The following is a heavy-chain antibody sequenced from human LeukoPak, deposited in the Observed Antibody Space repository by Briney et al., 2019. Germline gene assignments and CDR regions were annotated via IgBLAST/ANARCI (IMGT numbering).Heavy chain of an antibody. V-gene: IGHV4-30-2*06. Sequence: MASETLSLTCTVSGASISSGGYYWSWIRQSPGKGLEWIGYIYHSGSTNYKPSLKSRVTISLDKSKNQFSLNLTSVTAADTAVYYCATETMVRGVLHYWGQGSLVTVSS. CDR1: GASISSGGYY. D-gene: IGHD3-10*01. CDR2: IYHSGST. CDR3: ATETMVRGVLHY. J-gene: IGHJ4*02.